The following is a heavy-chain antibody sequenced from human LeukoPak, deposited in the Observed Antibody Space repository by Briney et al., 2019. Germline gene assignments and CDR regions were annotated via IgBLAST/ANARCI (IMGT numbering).Heavy chain of an antibody. V-gene: IGHV3-72*01. D-gene: IGHD6-13*01. J-gene: IGHJ4*02. CDR2: SRNKADSYTA. CDR1: GFTFSDSF. CDR3: ATSSWYRLAY. Sequence: GGSLRLSCAASGFTFSDSFMSWVRQPPGKGLEWVGRSRNKADSYTAEYAASVKGRFTISRDESKNSLYLQISSLETEDAAVYYCATSSWYRLAYWGQGSLVTVSS.